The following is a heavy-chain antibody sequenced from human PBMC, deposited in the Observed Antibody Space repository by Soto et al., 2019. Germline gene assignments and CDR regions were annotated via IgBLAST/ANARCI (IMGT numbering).Heavy chain of an antibody. V-gene: IGHV2-5*02. D-gene: IGHD6-19*01. CDR3: AHGSGWLADQ. J-gene: IGHJ4*02. Sequence: QITLKESGPTLVKPTQTLTLTCTFSGFSLDTFAVGVNWIRQPPGKPLEWLALIYWDDTKHYSSSLRNRLTITKYTSKNQVVLTMTNMDPVDTATYYCAHGSGWLADQWGQGTLVTVSS. CDR2: IYWDDTK. CDR1: GFSLDTFAVG.